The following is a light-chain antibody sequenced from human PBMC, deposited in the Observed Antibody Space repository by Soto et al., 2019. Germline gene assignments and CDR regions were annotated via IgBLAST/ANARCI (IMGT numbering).Light chain of an antibody. V-gene: IGKV1-5*01. Sequence: DIQMRQSPSTLSASVGDRVTITCRASQSISSWLAWYQQKPGKAPKRLIYAAYTLQSGVPSRFSGSGSGTEFTLTIRGLQPEDFATYYCLQHTGYPITFGQGTRLEIK. CDR1: QSISSW. J-gene: IGKJ5*01. CDR3: LQHTGYPIT. CDR2: AAY.